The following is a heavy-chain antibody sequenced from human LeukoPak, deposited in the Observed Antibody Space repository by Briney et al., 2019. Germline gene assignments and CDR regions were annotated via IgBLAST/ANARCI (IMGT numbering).Heavy chain of an antibody. J-gene: IGHJ4*02. D-gene: IGHD3-3*01. Sequence: GSLRLSCAASGFTFSSYSMNWVRPAPGKGLEWGSSISSSSSYIYYADSVKGRFTISRDNAKNSLYLQMNSLRAEDTAVYYCAANYDFWSGYNYWGQGTLVTVSS. V-gene: IGHV3-21*01. CDR1: GFTFSSYS. CDR3: AANYDFWSGYNY. CDR2: ISSSSSYI.